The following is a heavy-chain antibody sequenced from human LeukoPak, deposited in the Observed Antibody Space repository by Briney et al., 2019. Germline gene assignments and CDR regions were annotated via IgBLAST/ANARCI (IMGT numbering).Heavy chain of an antibody. CDR2: IYYSGST. J-gene: IGHJ4*02. CDR3: ARTDEYSSHYFDY. Sequence: KSSETLSLTCTVSGGSISSYYWSWIRQPPGEGLEWIGYIYYSGSTNYNPSLKSRVTMSVDTSKNQFSLKLSSVTAADTAVYYCARTDEYSSHYFDYWGQGTLVTVSS. CDR1: GGSISSYY. V-gene: IGHV4-59*08. D-gene: IGHD6-6*01.